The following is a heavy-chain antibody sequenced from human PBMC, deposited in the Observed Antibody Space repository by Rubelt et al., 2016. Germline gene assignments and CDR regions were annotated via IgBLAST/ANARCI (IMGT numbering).Heavy chain of an antibody. CDR3: VKEGIAAAAMGWFDP. V-gene: IGHV3-30*04. CDR1: GFTFSSYA. J-gene: IGHJ5*02. D-gene: IGHD6-13*01. Sequence: QVQLVESGGGVVQPGRSLRLSCAASGFTFSSYAMHWVRQAPGKGLGWVAVISYDGSNKYYADAVKGRFTSSRDNSKNTLYLQMNSLRAEDTAVYYCVKEGIAAAAMGWFDPWGQGTLVTVSS. CDR2: ISYDGSNK.